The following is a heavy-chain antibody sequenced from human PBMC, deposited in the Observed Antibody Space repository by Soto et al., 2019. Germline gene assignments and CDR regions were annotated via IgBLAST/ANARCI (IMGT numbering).Heavy chain of an antibody. Sequence: PGGSLRLSCAASGFTFSSYGMHWVRQAPGKGLEWVAVIWYDGSNKYYADSVKGRFTISRDNSKNTLYLQMNSLRAEDTAVYYCAGDPWIMDVWGQGTTVTVSS. CDR3: AGDPWIMDV. J-gene: IGHJ6*02. CDR2: IWYDGSNK. V-gene: IGHV3-33*01. CDR1: GFTFSSYG. D-gene: IGHD5-12*01.